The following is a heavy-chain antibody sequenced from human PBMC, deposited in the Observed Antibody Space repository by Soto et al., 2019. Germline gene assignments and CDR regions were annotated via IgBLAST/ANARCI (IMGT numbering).Heavy chain of an antibody. D-gene: IGHD6-19*01. CDR2: ISARGRDT. Sequence: GGTLSLSCAASGFTLSNYAMSWVRQAPGKGLQWVSGISARGRDTYYADSVKYRFTISRDNSKNMVYLQVNSLRADDTAIYYCAKGKSSGWYYFDYWGQGTPVTVSS. CDR3: AKGKSSGWYYFDY. V-gene: IGHV3-23*01. J-gene: IGHJ4*02. CDR1: GFTLSNYA.